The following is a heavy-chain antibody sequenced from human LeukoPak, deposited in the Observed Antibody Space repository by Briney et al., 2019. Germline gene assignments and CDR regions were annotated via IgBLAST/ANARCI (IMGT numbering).Heavy chain of an antibody. Sequence: SETLSLTCTVSGGSIRGFFWSWIRPPPGKGLEWIGYIFYSGGTYYNPSLMSRVTISVDMSTNQFSLKLTSVTAADTAVYYCARHDYGGNSAWFDPWGQGTLVTVSS. J-gene: IGHJ5*02. D-gene: IGHD4-23*01. CDR3: ARHDYGGNSAWFDP. V-gene: IGHV4-59*01. CDR1: GGSIRGFF. CDR2: IFYSGGT.